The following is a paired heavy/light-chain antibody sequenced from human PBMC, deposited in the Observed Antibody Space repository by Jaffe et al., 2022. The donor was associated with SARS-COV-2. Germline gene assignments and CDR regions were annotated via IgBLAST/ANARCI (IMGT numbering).Heavy chain of an antibody. D-gene: IGHD3-22*01. CDR2: ISSSSSYI. V-gene: IGHV3-21*01. J-gene: IGHJ6*02. CDR1: GFTFSSYS. Sequence: EVQLVESGGGLVKPGGSLRLSCAASGFTFSSYSMNWVRQAPGKGLEWVSSISSSSSYIYYADSVKGRFTISRDNAKNSLYLQMNSLRAEDTAVYYCARFSPSPSFYYDSSGYPRKAGPYYYYGMDVWGQGTTVTVSS. CDR3: ARFSPSPSFYYDSSGYPRKAGPYYYYGMDV.
Light chain of an antibody. CDR1: SSDVGGYNY. CDR2: EVS. V-gene: IGLV2-14*01. J-gene: IGLJ3*02. CDR3: SSYTSSSTLNWV. Sequence: QSALTQPASVSGSPGQSITISCTGTSSDVGGYNYVSWYQQHPGKAPKLMIYEVSNRPSGVSNRFSGSKSGNTASLTISGLQAEDEADYYCSSYTSSSTLNWVFGGGTKLTVL.